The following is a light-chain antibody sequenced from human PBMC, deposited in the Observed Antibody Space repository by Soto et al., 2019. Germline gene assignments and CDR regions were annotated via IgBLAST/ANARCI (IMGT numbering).Light chain of an antibody. V-gene: IGKV1-6*01. Sequence: AIQMTHSPSSLSSSGGDRVTITCRASQGIRNDLGWYQQKPGKAPKLLIYAASSLQSGVSSRFGGSGSGTDFTLTISSLQPEDFATYYCLQDYNYPLSFGHGTKVEIK. J-gene: IGKJ1*01. CDR2: AAS. CDR1: QGIRND. CDR3: LQDYNYPLS.